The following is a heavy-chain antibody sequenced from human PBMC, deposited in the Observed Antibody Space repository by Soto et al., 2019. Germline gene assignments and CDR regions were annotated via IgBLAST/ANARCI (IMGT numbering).Heavy chain of an antibody. Sequence: GESLKISCKGSGYSFTSYWISWVRQMPGKGLEWMGRIDPSDSYTNYSPSFQGHVTISADKSISTAYLQWSSLKASDTAMYYCARYCSGGSCYTTRYYGIDVWGQGTTVTVSS. CDR2: IDPSDSYT. CDR1: GYSFTSYW. J-gene: IGHJ6*02. D-gene: IGHD2-15*01. V-gene: IGHV5-10-1*01. CDR3: ARYCSGGSCYTTRYYGIDV.